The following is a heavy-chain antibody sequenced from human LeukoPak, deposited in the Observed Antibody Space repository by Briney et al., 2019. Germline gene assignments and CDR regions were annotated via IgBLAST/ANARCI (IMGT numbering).Heavy chain of an antibody. D-gene: IGHD3-16*02. CDR3: AKDRYYYFDY. Sequence: GGSLRLSCAASGFTFSSYSMNWVRQAPGKGLEWVSYISSSSSTIYYADSVKGRFTISRDNAKNSLYLQMNSLRAEDTAVYYCAKDRYYYFDYWGQGTLVTVSS. V-gene: IGHV3-48*01. CDR2: ISSSSSTI. CDR1: GFTFSSYS. J-gene: IGHJ4*02.